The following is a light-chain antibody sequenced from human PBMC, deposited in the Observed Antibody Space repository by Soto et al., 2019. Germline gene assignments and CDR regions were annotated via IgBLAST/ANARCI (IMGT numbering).Light chain of an antibody. CDR2: EGS. J-gene: IGLJ2*01. V-gene: IGLV2-23*01. CDR1: SSDVWSYNL. Sequence: QSALTQPASVSGSPGQSITIACTGTSSDVWSYNLVSWYQQHPGKAPKLMIYEGSKRPSGVSNRFSGSKSGNTASLTISGLQAEDEADYYCCSYAGKVFGGGTKLTVL. CDR3: CSYAGKV.